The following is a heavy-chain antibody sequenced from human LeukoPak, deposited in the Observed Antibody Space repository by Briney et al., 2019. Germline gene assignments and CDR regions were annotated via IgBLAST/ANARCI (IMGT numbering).Heavy chain of an antibody. CDR1: GGSISSSTYY. CDR2: INHSGST. CDR3: ARGRISYYYYYYMDV. V-gene: IGHV4-39*07. J-gene: IGHJ6*03. Sequence: SETLSLTCTVSGGSISSSTYYWGWIRQPPGKGLEWIGEINHSGSTNYNPSLKSRVTISVDTSKNQFSLKLSSVTAADTAVYYCARGRISYYYYYYMDVWGKGTTVTVSS.